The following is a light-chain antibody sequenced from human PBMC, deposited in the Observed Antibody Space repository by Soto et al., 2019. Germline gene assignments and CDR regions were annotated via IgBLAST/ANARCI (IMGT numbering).Light chain of an antibody. CDR1: QSVSSY. J-gene: IGKJ5*01. V-gene: IGKV3-11*01. CDR3: QQRSNWPIT. CDR2: DAS. Sequence: VMTQSPDSLSVSVVGMARMTCRASQSVSSYLAWYQQKPGQAPRLLIFDASIRATGIPARFSGSGSGTDFTLTISSLEPEDFAVYYCQQRSNWPITFGQGTRLEIK.